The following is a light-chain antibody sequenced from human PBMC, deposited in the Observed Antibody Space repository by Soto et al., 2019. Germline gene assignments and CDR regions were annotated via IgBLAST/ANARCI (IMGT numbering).Light chain of an antibody. CDR3: QQSRSSR. CDR2: GAS. J-gene: IGKJ5*01. CDR1: QSVTKNN. Sequence: CRASQSVTKNNLNWYQQKPGQAPRLLIYGASIRATGIPDRFSGSGSGTDLPPTFICRERDAFALYFRQQSRSSRFGRGTRLEIK. V-gene: IGKV3-20*01.